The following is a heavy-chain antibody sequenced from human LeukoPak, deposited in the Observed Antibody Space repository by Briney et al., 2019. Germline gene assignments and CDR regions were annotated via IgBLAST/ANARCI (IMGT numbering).Heavy chain of an antibody. V-gene: IGHV4-39*02. Sequence: PSETLSLTCTVSGGSISSSSYYWGWIRQPPGKGLEWIGSISYSGSRYYNPSLKSRVSISGDTSRNHFSMMLSSVTAADTAVYYCARREGRGGPSDYWGQGTLVTVSS. CDR2: ISYSGSR. D-gene: IGHD3-10*01. CDR1: GGSISSSSYY. J-gene: IGHJ4*02. CDR3: ARREGRGGPSDY.